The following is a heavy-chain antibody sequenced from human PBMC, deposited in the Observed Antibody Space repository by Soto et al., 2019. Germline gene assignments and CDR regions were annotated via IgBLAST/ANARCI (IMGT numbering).Heavy chain of an antibody. J-gene: IGHJ4*02. V-gene: IGHV1-18*01. CDR2: ISAHNGNT. Sequence: QVHLVQSGAEVKKPGASVKVSCKGSGYTFTSYGITWVRQAHGQGLEWMGWISAHNGNTDYAQKLQGRVTVTRDTSTSTAYMELRSLRSDDTAVYYCARGRYGDYWGQVALVTVSS. CDR1: GYTFTSYG. CDR3: ARGRYGDY. D-gene: IGHD1-1*01.